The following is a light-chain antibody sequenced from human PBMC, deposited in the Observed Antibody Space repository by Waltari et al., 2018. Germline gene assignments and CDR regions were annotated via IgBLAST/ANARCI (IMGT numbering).Light chain of an antibody. Sequence: QSALTQPASVSGSPGQSITISCTGTSSDVGSYNYVSWYQQHPGKAPKLMIYDVSYRHSRVANRCSGSKSVNAASLTISGLQAEDEAYYYCSSYITTNTLELFGGGTSLTVL. CDR3: SSYITTNTLEL. CDR2: DVS. J-gene: IGLJ2*01. CDR1: SSDVGSYNY. V-gene: IGLV2-14*03.